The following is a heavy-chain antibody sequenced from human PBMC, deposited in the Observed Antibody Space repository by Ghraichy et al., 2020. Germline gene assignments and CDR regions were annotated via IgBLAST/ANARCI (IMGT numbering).Heavy chain of an antibody. Sequence: GGSLRLTCAASGFTVSRNHMSWVRQAPGKGLEWVSLIYSGGDTYYADSVKGRFTISRDNSRNTLYLQMNSLRAEDTAVYYCAKDRGITAAGTFPSLGQGTLVTVSS. V-gene: IGHV3-53*01. CDR2: IYSGGDT. CDR1: GFTVSRNH. J-gene: IGHJ5*02. CDR3: AKDRGITAAGTFPS. D-gene: IGHD6-13*01.